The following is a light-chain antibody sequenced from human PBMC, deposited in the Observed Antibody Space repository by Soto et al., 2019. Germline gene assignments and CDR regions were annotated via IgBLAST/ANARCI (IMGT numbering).Light chain of an antibody. CDR1: QSIDNW. CDR3: QQYYTMYT. J-gene: IGKJ2*01. V-gene: IGKV1-5*03. CDR2: KTS. Sequence: DIQMTQSPSTLSASVGDRVTITCRASQSIDNWLAWYQEKPGKAPKLLIYKTSTLASGVPSRFSGSASGTEFPLTISSLQPDDFATDYCQQYYTMYTFGRGTRLEI.